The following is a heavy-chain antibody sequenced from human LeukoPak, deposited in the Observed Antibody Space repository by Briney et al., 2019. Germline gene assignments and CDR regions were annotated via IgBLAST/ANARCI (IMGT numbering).Heavy chain of an antibody. CDR2: INPSGDSS. J-gene: IGHJ5*02. V-gene: IGHV1-46*03. D-gene: IGHD3-3*01. Sequence: ASVKVSFKASVYTFTSYYMHWVRQAPGQGREWMGIINPSGDSSTYAQKFQGRVTMTRDTSTSTVYMELSSLRSEDTAVYYCARAYYDFWSGYWSYNWFDHWGQGTLVTVSS. CDR1: VYTFTSYY. CDR3: ARAYYDFWSGYWSYNWFDH.